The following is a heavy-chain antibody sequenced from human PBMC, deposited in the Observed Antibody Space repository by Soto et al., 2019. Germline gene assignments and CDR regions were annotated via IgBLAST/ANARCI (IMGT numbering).Heavy chain of an antibody. D-gene: IGHD2-15*01. V-gene: IGHV4-59*08. J-gene: IGHJ5*02. Sequence: PSETLSLTCTVSGGSISSYYWSWIRQPPGKGLEWIGYIYYSGSTNYNPSLKSRVTISVDTSKNQFSLKLSSVTAADTAVYYCARSVVVAATWFDPWGQGTLVTVSS. CDR2: IYYSGST. CDR1: GGSISSYY. CDR3: ARSVVVAATWFDP.